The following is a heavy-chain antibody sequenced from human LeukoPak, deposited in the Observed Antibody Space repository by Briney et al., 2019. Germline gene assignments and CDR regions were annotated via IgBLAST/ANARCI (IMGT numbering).Heavy chain of an antibody. CDR1: DDSISSNNW. V-gene: IGHV4-4*02. Sequence: SGILSLTCDVSDDSISSNNWWTWVRQSPGKGLEWIGEIYHRGSTNYNPSLRSRVTISVDKSKNQFSLRLSSVTAADTAVYYCARGRVSSSTWYSTYYYYFYMDVWGKGTTVTVSS. D-gene: IGHD1-1*01. CDR3: ARGRVSSSTWYSTYYYYFYMDV. J-gene: IGHJ6*03. CDR2: IYHRGST.